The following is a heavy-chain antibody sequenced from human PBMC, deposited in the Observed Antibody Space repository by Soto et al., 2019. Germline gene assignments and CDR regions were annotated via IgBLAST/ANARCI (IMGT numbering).Heavy chain of an antibody. CDR2: IYYSGST. Sequence: TLSLTCTVSGGSISSGDYYGSWIRQPPGKGLEWIGYIYYSGSTYYNPSLKSRVTISVDTSKNQFSLKLSSVTAADTAVYYCARREFWSGFDYWGQGTLVTVSS. D-gene: IGHD3-3*01. CDR3: ARREFWSGFDY. J-gene: IGHJ4*02. V-gene: IGHV4-30-4*01. CDR1: GGSISSGDYY.